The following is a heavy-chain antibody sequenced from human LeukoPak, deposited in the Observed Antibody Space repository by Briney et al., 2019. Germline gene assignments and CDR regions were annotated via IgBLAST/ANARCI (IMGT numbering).Heavy chain of an antibody. CDR3: ARDYPVDTAMAEFDY. Sequence: PGGSLRLSCAASGFTFSSYSMNWVRQAPGKGLEWVSYISSSSTTIYYADSVKGRFTISRDNAKNSLYLQMNSLRAEDTAVYYCARDYPVDTAMAEFDYWGQGTLVTVSS. D-gene: IGHD5-18*01. V-gene: IGHV3-48*04. J-gene: IGHJ4*02. CDR2: ISSSSTTI. CDR1: GFTFSSYS.